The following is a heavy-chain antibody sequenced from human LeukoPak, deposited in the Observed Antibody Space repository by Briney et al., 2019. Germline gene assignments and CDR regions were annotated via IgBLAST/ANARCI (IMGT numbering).Heavy chain of an antibody. CDR3: ATQAAGGPLDY. J-gene: IGHJ4*02. D-gene: IGHD2-15*01. V-gene: IGHV4-39*01. CDR2: VYYSGGT. Sequence: SETLSLTCTVSGASISSSTYYWGLIRQPPGKGLEWIGTVYYSGGTSYYPSLKSRVTISVDTSKNQFSLKLTSVTAADTAVYYCATQAAGGPLDYWGQGTLVTVSS. CDR1: GASISSSTYY.